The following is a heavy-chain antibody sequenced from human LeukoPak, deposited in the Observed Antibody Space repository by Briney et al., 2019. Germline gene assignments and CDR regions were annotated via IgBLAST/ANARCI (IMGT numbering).Heavy chain of an antibody. CDR3: AKVTMIVVVIANFDY. CDR2: NNSDGSST. V-gene: IGHV3-74*01. J-gene: IGHJ4*02. CDR1: AFTFSSYW. Sequence: GGSLRLSCAASAFTFSSYWMHWVRQAPGKGLVWVPRNNSDGSSTSYADSVKGRFTISRDNAKNTLYLQMNSLRAEDTAVYYCAKVTMIVVVIANFDYWGQGTLVTVSS. D-gene: IGHD3-22*01.